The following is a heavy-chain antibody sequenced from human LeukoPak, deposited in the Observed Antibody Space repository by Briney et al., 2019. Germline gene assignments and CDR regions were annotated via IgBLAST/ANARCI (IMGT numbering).Heavy chain of an antibody. J-gene: IGHJ4*02. CDR1: GFTFSGSA. CDR3: TGNYYGSGSYADFDY. V-gene: IGHV3-73*01. Sequence: GGPLRLSCAASGFTFSGSALHWVRQASGKGLEWVGRIRSTSNGYATAYAASVKGRFTISRDDSKNTAYLQMDSLKTEDTAVYYCTGNYYGSGSYADFDYWGQGTLVTVSS. CDR2: IRSTSNGYAT. D-gene: IGHD3-10*01.